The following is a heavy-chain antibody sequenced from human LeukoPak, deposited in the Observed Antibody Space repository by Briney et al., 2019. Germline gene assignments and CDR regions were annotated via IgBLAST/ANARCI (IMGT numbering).Heavy chain of an antibody. Sequence: KPSETLSLTCAVYGGSFSGYYWSWIRQPPGKGLEWIGEINHSGSTNYNPSLNSRVTISVDTSKHQFSLKLSSVTAADTAVYYCARVLEGSSGQHWYFDLWGRGTLVTVSS. CDR1: GGSFSGYY. CDR2: INHSGST. J-gene: IGHJ2*01. CDR3: ARVLEGSSGQHWYFDL. D-gene: IGHD6-19*01. V-gene: IGHV4-34*01.